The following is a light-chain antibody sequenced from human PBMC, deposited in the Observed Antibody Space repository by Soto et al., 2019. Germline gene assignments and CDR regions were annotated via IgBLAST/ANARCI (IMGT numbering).Light chain of an antibody. J-gene: IGKJ1*01. CDR2: DAS. V-gene: IGKV3-20*01. CDR1: QSVSSY. Sequence: EIVLTQSPGTLSLSPWERATLSCRASQSVSSYLAWYQQKPGQAPRLLIYDASSRATGIPARFSGSGSGTDFTLTISRLEPEDFAVYYCQQYGSSRTFGQGTKVDIK. CDR3: QQYGSSRT.